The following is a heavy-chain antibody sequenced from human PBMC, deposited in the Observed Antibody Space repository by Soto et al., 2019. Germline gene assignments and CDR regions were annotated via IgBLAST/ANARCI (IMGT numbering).Heavy chain of an antibody. Sequence: XESLKISCKGSGYTFTNFWITWVRQMPGKGLEWMGRIEPSDSYTNYGPSFQGHVSISVDNSINTAYLQWRSLKASDTAMYYCARRGRGDLDEGVDYWGQGTLVTVSS. D-gene: IGHD3-16*01. CDR3: ARRGRGDLDEGVDY. CDR1: GYTFTNFW. J-gene: IGHJ4*02. CDR2: IEPSDSYT. V-gene: IGHV5-10-1*01.